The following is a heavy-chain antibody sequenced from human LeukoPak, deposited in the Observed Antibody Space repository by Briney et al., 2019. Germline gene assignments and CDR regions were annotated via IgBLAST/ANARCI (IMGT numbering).Heavy chain of an antibody. CDR3: ARGLRGYYYDSSGYYLEPFFDY. Sequence: SETLSLTCAVYGGSFSGYYWSWFRQPPGKGLEWIGEINHSGSTNYNPSLKSRVTISVDTSKNQFSLKLSSVTAADTAVYYCARGLRGYYYDSSGYYLEPFFDYWGQGTLVTVSS. J-gene: IGHJ4*02. D-gene: IGHD3-22*01. CDR2: INHSGST. CDR1: GGSFSGYY. V-gene: IGHV4-34*01.